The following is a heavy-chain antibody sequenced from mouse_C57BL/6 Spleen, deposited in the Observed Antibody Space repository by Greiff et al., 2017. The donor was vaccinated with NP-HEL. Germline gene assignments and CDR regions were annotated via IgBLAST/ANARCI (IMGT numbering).Heavy chain of an antibody. Sequence: QVQLQQSGPELVKPGASVKISCKASGYAFSSSWMNWVKQRPGKGLEWIGRIYPGDGDTNYNGKFKGKATLTADKSSSTAYMQLSSLTSEDSAVYFCARRDYYFDYWGQGTTLTVSS. V-gene: IGHV1-82*01. CDR3: ARRDYYFDY. CDR1: GYAFSSSW. J-gene: IGHJ2*01. D-gene: IGHD3-3*01. CDR2: IYPGDGDT.